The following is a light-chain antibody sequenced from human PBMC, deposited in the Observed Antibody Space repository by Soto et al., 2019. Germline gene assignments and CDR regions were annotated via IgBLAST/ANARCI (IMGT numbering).Light chain of an antibody. Sequence: QSLLTRPASVSGSPGQSITISCTGTSSDVGGYNYVSWYQQHPGKAPKLMIYDVSNRPSGVSNRFSGSNSGNTASLTISGLQAEDETDYYCSSYTSSSTLYVFVTGTKLTVL. V-gene: IGLV2-14*01. CDR2: DVS. CDR1: SSDVGGYNY. CDR3: SSYTSSSTLYV. J-gene: IGLJ1*01.